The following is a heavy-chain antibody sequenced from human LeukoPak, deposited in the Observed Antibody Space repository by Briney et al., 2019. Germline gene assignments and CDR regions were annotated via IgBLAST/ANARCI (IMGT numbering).Heavy chain of an antibody. V-gene: IGHV3-23*01. CDR3: ATYRQVLLPFES. Sequence: GGTLRLSCAASGLTFSNYGMSWVRQAPGKGLEWVSSIFPSGGEIHYADSVRGRFTISRDNSKSTLSLQMNGLRAEDTAIYYCATYRQVLLPFESWGQGTLVTVSS. D-gene: IGHD2-8*02. CDR2: IFPSGGEI. CDR1: GLTFSNYG. J-gene: IGHJ4*02.